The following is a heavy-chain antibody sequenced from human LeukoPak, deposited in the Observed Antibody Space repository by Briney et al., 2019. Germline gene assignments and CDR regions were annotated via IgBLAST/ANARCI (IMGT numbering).Heavy chain of an antibody. J-gene: IGHJ4*02. Sequence: GGSLRLSCAASRFTFSSYSMNWVRQAPGKGLEWVSSISSSSSYIYYADSVKGRFTISRDNAKNSLYLQMNSLRAEDTAVYYCARYGSGSSFDYWGQGTLVTVSS. V-gene: IGHV3-21*04. CDR3: ARYGSGSSFDY. D-gene: IGHD3-10*01. CDR2: ISSSSSYI. CDR1: RFTFSSYS.